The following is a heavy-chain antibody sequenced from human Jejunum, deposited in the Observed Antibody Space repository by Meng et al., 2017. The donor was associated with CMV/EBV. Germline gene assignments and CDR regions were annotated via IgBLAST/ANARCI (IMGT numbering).Heavy chain of an antibody. CDR2: ISAGSDYI. Sequence: QAPGNGLEWVASISAGSDYIYYADSGKGRFTVSRENAKNSLYLQMNSLKTEDTAVYYCARDRPHYNYCSRDDCSTGGDNYYGMDVWGQGTTVTVSS. V-gene: IGHV3-21*03. D-gene: IGHD2-2*01. CDR3: ARDRPHYNYCSRDDCSTGGDNYYGMDV. J-gene: IGHJ6*02.